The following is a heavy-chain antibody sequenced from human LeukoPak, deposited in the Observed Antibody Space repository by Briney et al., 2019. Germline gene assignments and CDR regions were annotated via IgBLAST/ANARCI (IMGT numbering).Heavy chain of an antibody. Sequence: PSETLSLTCAVYGGSFSGYYWSWIRQPPGKGLEWIGEINHSGRTNYNPSLKSRVTISVDTSKNQFSLKLSSVAAADTAVYYCARGYCSGGSCYSWFDPWGQGTLVTVSS. CDR2: INHSGRT. V-gene: IGHV4-34*01. D-gene: IGHD2-15*01. CDR3: ARGYCSGGSCYSWFDP. CDR1: GGSFSGYY. J-gene: IGHJ5*02.